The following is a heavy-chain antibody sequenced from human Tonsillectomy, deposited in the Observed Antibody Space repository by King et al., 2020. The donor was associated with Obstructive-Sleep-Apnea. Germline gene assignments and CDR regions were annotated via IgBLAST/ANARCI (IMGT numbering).Heavy chain of an antibody. CDR2: ISYEGINK. D-gene: IGHD3-10*01. CDR1: GFTFSSHA. Sequence: VQLVESGGGVVQPGRSLRLSCAASGFTFSSHAMHWVRQAPGKGLEWVAIISYEGINKYYADSVKGRFTISRDNSKNTVYLEMSSLVPEDTAVYYCARDLKDYDGSGSYWGQGTLVTVSS. J-gene: IGHJ4*02. CDR3: ARDLKDYDGSGSY. V-gene: IGHV3-30*04.